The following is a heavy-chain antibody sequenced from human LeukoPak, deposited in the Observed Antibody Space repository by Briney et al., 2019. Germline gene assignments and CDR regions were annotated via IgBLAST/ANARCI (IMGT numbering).Heavy chain of an antibody. CDR3: ARGVYCTNGVCYTQRKDYYYYYMDV. D-gene: IGHD2-8*01. CDR1: GGSISSSSYY. Sequence: SETLSLTCTVSGGSISSSSYYWGWIRQPPGKGLEWIGSIYYSGSTYYNPSLKSRVTISVDTSKNQFSLKLSSVTAADTAVYYCARGVYCTNGVCYTQRKDYYYYYMDVWGKGTTVTVSS. V-gene: IGHV4-39*07. J-gene: IGHJ6*03. CDR2: IYYSGST.